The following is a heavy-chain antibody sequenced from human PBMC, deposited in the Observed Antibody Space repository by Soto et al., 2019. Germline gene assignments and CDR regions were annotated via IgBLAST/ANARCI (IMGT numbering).Heavy chain of an antibody. D-gene: IGHD3-10*01. J-gene: IGHJ4*02. V-gene: IGHV4-4*02. CDR3: ARDLHYLHTPFDY. Sequence: SETLSLTCAVSGGSISSSNWWSWVRQPPGKGLEWIGEIYHSGSTNYNPSLKSRVTISVDKSKNQFSLKLSSVTAADTAVYYCARDLHYLHTPFDYWGQGTLVTVSS. CDR2: IYHSGST. CDR1: GGSISSSNW.